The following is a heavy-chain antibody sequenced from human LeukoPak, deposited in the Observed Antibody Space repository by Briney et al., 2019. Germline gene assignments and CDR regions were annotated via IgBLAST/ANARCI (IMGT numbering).Heavy chain of an antibody. CDR3: ARQPRAAAGPYYFDY. V-gene: IGHV5-51*01. Sequence: TRYSPSFQGQVTISADKSISTAYLQWSSLKASDTAMYYCARQPRAAAGPYYFDYWGQGTLVTVSS. CDR2: T. D-gene: IGHD6-13*01. J-gene: IGHJ4*02.